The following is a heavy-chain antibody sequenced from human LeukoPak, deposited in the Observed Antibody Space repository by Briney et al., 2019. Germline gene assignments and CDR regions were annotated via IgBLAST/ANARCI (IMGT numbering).Heavy chain of an antibody. J-gene: IGHJ4*02. Sequence: GGSLRLSCAATGFTFSTYAMSWVRQAPGKGLEWVSGISGGSTSTYYADSVKGRFTISRDDAKNSLYLQMNSLRAEDTAVYYCARARDSSWDYWGQGTLVTVSS. CDR2: ISGGSTST. D-gene: IGHD6-13*01. V-gene: IGHV3-23*01. CDR3: ARARDSSWDY. CDR1: GFTFSTYA.